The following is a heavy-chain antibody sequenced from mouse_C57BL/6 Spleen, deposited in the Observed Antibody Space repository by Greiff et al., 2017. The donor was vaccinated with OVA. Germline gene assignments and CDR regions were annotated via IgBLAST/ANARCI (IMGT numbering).Heavy chain of an antibody. Sequence: EVQVVESGGGLVQPGGSLSLSCAASGFTFTDYYMSWVRQPPGKALEWLGFIRNKANGYTTEYSASVKGRFTISRDNSQSILYLQMNALRAEDSATYYCARSYYGNYRYFDVWGTGTTVTVSS. J-gene: IGHJ1*03. CDR2: IRNKANGYTT. D-gene: IGHD2-1*01. CDR3: ARSYYGNYRYFDV. V-gene: IGHV7-3*01. CDR1: GFTFTDYY.